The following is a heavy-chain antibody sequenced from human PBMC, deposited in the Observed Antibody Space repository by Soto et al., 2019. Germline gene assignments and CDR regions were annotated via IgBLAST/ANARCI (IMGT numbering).Heavy chain of an antibody. CDR1: GGTFSSYA. V-gene: IGHV1-69*13. J-gene: IGHJ5*02. D-gene: IGHD1-26*01. Sequence: ASVKVSCKASGGTFSSYAISWVRQAPGQGLEWMGGIIPIFGTANYAQKFQGRATITADESTSTAYMELSSLRSEDTAVYYCARESMGGREGNWFDPWGQGTLVTVSS. CDR2: IIPIFGTA. CDR3: ARESMGGREGNWFDP.